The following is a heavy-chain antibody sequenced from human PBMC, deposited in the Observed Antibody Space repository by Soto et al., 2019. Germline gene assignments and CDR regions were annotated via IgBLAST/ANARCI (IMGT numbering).Heavy chain of an antibody. CDR3: AREDYGSGNRYFDY. Sequence: EVQLVESGGGLVQPGGSLRLSCTPSGFTFSISWMHWVRQAPGKGLVWVSRINNDESYTTYADTVKGRFTISRDNAKNTLYLQMNSLRAEDTAVYYCAREDYGSGNRYFDYWGQGTLVTVSS. CDR1: GFTFSISW. D-gene: IGHD3-10*01. J-gene: IGHJ4*02. V-gene: IGHV3-74*01. CDR2: INNDESYT.